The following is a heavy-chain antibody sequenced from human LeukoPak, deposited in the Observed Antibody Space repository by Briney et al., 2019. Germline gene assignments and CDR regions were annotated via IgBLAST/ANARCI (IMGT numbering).Heavy chain of an antibody. D-gene: IGHD6-13*01. CDR1: GGPFSSSGYY. CDR3: ARRCQAGMAAAGGVDY. J-gene: IGHJ4*02. CDR2: IYYSGNT. Sequence: SETLSLTCTVSGGPFSSSGYYWGWIRQPPGKGLEWIASIYYSGNTYYNPSLKSRVTISINTSKNQFSLKLSSVTAADTAFYYCARRCQAGMAAAGGVDYWGQGTLVTVTS. V-gene: IGHV4-39*01.